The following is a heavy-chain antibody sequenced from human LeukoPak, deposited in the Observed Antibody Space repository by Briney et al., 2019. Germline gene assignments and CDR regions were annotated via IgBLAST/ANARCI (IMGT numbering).Heavy chain of an antibody. CDR2: ISSSGSTI. Sequence: GGSLRLSCAASGFTFSDYYMSWIRQAPEKGLEWVSYISSSGSTIYYADSVKGRFTISRDNAKNTLYLQMNSLRAEDTAVYYCAKVIPAASFDYWGQGTLVTVSS. D-gene: IGHD2-2*01. V-gene: IGHV3-11*01. J-gene: IGHJ4*02. CDR1: GFTFSDYY. CDR3: AKVIPAASFDY.